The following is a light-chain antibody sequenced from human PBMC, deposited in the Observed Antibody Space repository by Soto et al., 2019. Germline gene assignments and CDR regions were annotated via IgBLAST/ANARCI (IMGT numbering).Light chain of an antibody. Sequence: EIVLTLSPATLSLSPGERATLSCRASQSISSYLAWYQQKPGQAPRLLIYDASNRATGIPARFSGSGSGTDFTLTISSLEPEDFAVYYCQQRPSWTFGQGTKVEI. CDR1: QSISSY. V-gene: IGKV3-11*01. CDR3: QQRPSWT. J-gene: IGKJ1*01. CDR2: DAS.